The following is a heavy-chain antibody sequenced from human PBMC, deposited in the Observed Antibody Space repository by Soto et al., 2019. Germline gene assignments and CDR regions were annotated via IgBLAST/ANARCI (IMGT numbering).Heavy chain of an antibody. CDR3: ARGPYSGYDLVDY. V-gene: IGHV3-30-3*01. CDR2: ISYDGSNK. CDR1: GFTFSSYA. Sequence: SGGSLRLSCAASGFTFSSYAMHWVRQAPGKGLEWVAVISYDGSNKYYADSVKGRFTISRDNSKNTLYLQMNSLRAEDTAVYYCARGPYSGYDLVDYWDQGTLVTVSS. J-gene: IGHJ4*02. D-gene: IGHD5-12*01.